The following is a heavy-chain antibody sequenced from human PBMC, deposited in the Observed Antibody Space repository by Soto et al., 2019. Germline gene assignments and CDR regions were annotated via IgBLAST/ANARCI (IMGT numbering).Heavy chain of an antibody. J-gene: IGHJ6*02. CDR2: INPNSGGT. Sequence: ASVKVSCKASGYTFTGYYMHRVRQAPGQGLEWMGWINPNSGGTNYAQKFQGWVTMTRDTSISTAYMELSRLRSDDTAVYYCARGGSLWFGELSAYYYGMDVWGQGTTVTVSS. D-gene: IGHD3-10*01. V-gene: IGHV1-2*04. CDR3: ARGGSLWFGELSAYYYGMDV. CDR1: GYTFTGYY.